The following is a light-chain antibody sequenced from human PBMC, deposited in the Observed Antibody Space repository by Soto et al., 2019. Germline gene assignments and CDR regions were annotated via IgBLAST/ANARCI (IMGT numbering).Light chain of an antibody. Sequence: QSVLTQPPSASGTPGQRVTISCSGSSSNIGSNYVYWYQQLPGTAPKLLIYRNNQRPSGVPERFSGSRSATSASLAISGLRSEDEADYYCAAWDDSLSGPVFGGGTKLTVL. J-gene: IGLJ3*02. CDR3: AAWDDSLSGPV. CDR1: SSNIGSNY. CDR2: RNN. V-gene: IGLV1-47*01.